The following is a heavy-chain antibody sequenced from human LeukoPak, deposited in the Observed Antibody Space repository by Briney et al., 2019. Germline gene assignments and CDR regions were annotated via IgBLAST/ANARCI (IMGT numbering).Heavy chain of an antibody. D-gene: IGHD6-13*01. J-gene: IGHJ4*02. CDR3: AREEPGIAAAGMDY. Sequence: GGSLSLSCAASGFTFSNFAMHGVRQATGKGLEWVAFISYDGNNKYYADSVKGRLTISRDSSKNTLYLQVNSLRAEDTTVYYCAREEPGIAAAGMDYWGQGTLVTVSS. V-gene: IGHV3-30-3*01. CDR1: GFTFSNFA. CDR2: ISYDGNNK.